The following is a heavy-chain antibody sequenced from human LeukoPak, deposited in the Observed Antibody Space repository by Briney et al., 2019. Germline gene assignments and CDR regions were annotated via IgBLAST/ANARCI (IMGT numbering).Heavy chain of an antibody. J-gene: IGHJ5*02. CDR2: IYHSGTT. V-gene: IGHV4-38-2*02. D-gene: IGHD3-3*01. Sequence: SETLSLTCTVSGYSISSGYYWGWIRQSPGKGLEWIGNIYHSGTTYYNPSLNSRVTISVDTSKNQFSLKLSSVTAADTAVYYCSRGRYYDFWSGYSFNWFDPWGQGTLVTVSS. CDR1: GYSISSGYY. CDR3: SRGRYYDFWSGYSFNWFDP.